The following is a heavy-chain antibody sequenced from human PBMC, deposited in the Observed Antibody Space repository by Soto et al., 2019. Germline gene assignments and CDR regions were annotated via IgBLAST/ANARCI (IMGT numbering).Heavy chain of an antibody. Sequence: ASVRVSCKASGYTFTSYYMHWVRQAPGQGLEWMGIINPSGGSTSYAQKFQGRVTMTRDTSTSTVYMELSSLRSEDTAVYYCARGGITMVRLHDYYGMDVWGQGTTVTVSS. J-gene: IGHJ6*02. D-gene: IGHD3-10*01. CDR1: GYTFTSYY. V-gene: IGHV1-46*01. CDR3: ARGGITMVRLHDYYGMDV. CDR2: INPSGGST.